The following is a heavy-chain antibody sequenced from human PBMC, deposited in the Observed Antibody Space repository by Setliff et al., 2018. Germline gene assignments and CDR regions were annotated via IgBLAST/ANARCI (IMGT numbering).Heavy chain of an antibody. V-gene: IGHV1-24*01. D-gene: IGHD3-16*01. J-gene: IGHJ6*02. CDR3: ARALVPSSLGYYYYVMDV. CDR1: GYTLTELS. Sequence: ASVKVSYKVSGYTLTELSRHWVRPAPGKGLEWMGGFDPEDGETIYAQKFQGRVTMTEDTSTDTAYMELSSLRSEDTAVYYCARALVPSSLGYYYYVMDVWGQGTTVTVSS. CDR2: FDPEDGET.